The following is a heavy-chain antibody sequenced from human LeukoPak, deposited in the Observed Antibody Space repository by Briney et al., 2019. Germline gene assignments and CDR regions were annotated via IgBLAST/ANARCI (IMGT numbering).Heavy chain of an antibody. Sequence: PGGSLRLSCAASGFTFSSYAMHWVRQAPGKGLEWVAVISYDGSNKYYADSVKGRFTISRDNSKNTLYLQMNSLRAEDTAVYYCARGSPDYGAGLDWGQGTLVTVSS. CDR3: ARGSPDYGAGLD. CDR1: GFTFSSYA. D-gene: IGHD4-17*01. V-gene: IGHV3-30*04. CDR2: ISYDGSNK. J-gene: IGHJ4*02.